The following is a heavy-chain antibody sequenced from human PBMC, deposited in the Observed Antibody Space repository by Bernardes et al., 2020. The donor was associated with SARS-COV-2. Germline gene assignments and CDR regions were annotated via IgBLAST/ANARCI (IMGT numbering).Heavy chain of an antibody. CDR1: GFSVTSNRVA. Sequence: SGPTLVKPTQTLTLTCTFSGFSVTSNRVAVGWIRQSPGKALEWLAFIYGNDDKRYSPSLKSRLTITKDTSKNQVVLTMTDLDPVDTATYYCAHRQDRSFDYWGQGTLVTVSS. J-gene: IGHJ4*02. CDR2: IYGNDDK. V-gene: IGHV2-5*01. CDR3: AHRQDRSFDY.